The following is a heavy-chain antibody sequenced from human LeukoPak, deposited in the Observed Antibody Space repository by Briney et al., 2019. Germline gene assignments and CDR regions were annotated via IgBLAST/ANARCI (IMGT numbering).Heavy chain of an antibody. V-gene: IGHV3-21*06. CDR2: ISSSSSYI. CDR3: ARLVSRIALAGADY. CDR1: GFTFSSYS. D-gene: IGHD6-19*01. J-gene: IGHJ4*02. Sequence: GGSLRLSCAASGFTFSSYSMNWVRQAPGKGLEWVSSISSSSSYIYYADSVKGRFTVSRDNAENSLYLQMNSLRAEDTAVYYCARLVSRIALAGADYWGQGTLVTVSS.